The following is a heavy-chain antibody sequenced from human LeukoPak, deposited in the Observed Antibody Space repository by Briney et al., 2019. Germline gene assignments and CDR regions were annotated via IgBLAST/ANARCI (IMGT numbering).Heavy chain of an antibody. D-gene: IGHD2-2*01. Sequence: GGSLRLSCAASGFTFSSYAMSWARQAPGKGLEWVSAISGSGGSTYYADSVKGRFTISRDNSKNTLYLQMNSLRAEDTAVYYCAKVGGTGIVVVPAAMRPIDYWGQGTLVTVSS. CDR1: GFTFSSYA. CDR2: ISGSGGST. CDR3: AKVGGTGIVVVPAAMRPIDY. J-gene: IGHJ4*02. V-gene: IGHV3-23*01.